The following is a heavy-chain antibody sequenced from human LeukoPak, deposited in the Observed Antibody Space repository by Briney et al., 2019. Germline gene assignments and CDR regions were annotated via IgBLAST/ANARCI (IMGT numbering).Heavy chain of an antibody. Sequence: PGGSLRLSCAASGFTFSSYAMSWVRQAPGKGLEWVSAISGSGGSTYYADSVKGRSTISRDNSKNTLYLQMNSLRAEDTAVYYCAKAPRLRHDAFDIWGQGTMVTVSS. D-gene: IGHD4-17*01. CDR2: ISGSGGST. CDR3: AKAPRLRHDAFDI. J-gene: IGHJ3*02. CDR1: GFTFSSYA. V-gene: IGHV3-23*01.